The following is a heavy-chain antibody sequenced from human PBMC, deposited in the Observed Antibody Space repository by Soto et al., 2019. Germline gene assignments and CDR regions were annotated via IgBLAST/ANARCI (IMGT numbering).Heavy chain of an antibody. Sequence: PGGSLRLSCAASGFTFSSYAMSWVRQAPGKGLEWVSAISGSGGSTYYADSVKGRFTISRDNSKNTLYLQMNSLRAEDTAVYYCADIVVVPAAIDSGPGYMDVWGKGTTVTVSS. V-gene: IGHV3-23*01. D-gene: IGHD2-2*01. J-gene: IGHJ6*03. CDR2: ISGSGGST. CDR1: GFTFSSYA. CDR3: ADIVVVPAAIDSGPGYMDV.